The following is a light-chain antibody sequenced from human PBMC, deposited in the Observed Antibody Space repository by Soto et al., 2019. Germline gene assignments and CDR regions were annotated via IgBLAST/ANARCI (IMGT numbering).Light chain of an antibody. V-gene: IGKV1-39*01. CDR3: QQSYSTPYT. CDR1: RGISSY. CDR2: AAS. Sequence: IQLTQSPSSLSASVGDRVTITCRASRGISSYLAWYQQKPGKAPKLLIYAASTLQSGVPSRFSGSGSGTDFTLTISSLQPEDFATYYCQQSYSTPYTFGQGTKVDIK. J-gene: IGKJ2*01.